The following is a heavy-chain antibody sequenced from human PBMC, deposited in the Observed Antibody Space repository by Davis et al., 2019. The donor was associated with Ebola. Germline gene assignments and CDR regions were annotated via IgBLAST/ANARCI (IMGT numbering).Heavy chain of an antibody. CDR2: IYSGGST. J-gene: IGHJ6*04. D-gene: IGHD6-13*01. V-gene: IGHV3-53*05. CDR3: AKDQYSSSWYLGWRYYGMDV. CDR1: GFSVSSNY. Sequence: GESLKISCAASGFSVSSNYMSWVRQAPGKGLEWVSLIYSGGSTYYADSVKGRFTISRDNAKNSLYLQMNSLRAEDTALYYCAKDQYSSSWYLGWRYYGMDVWGKGTTVTVSS.